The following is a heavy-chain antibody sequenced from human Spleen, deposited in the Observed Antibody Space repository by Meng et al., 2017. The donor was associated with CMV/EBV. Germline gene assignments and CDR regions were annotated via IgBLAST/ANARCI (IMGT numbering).Heavy chain of an antibody. Sequence: SGGYYWSWIRQHPGKGLEWIGYIYYSGSTYYNPSLKSRVTISVDTSKNQFSLKLSSVTAADTAVYYCARAIVVVPAAMGYYYGMDVWGQGTTVTVSS. J-gene: IGHJ6*02. D-gene: IGHD2-2*01. V-gene: IGHV4-31*02. CDR1: SGGYY. CDR3: ARAIVVVPAAMGYYYGMDV. CDR2: IYYSGST.